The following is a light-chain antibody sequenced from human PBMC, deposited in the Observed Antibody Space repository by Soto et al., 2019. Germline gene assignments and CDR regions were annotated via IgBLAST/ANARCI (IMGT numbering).Light chain of an antibody. CDR2: AVS. CDR1: QPIQSY. CDR3: QQSYTTPIT. V-gene: IGKV1-39*01. Sequence: DIHMTQSPSSLSASVGDRVTITCRASQPIQSYLNWYHQKPGKAPQLLIYAVSNLQSGVPSRFSGGGSGTDFTLTISSLQPEDFATYYGQQSYTTPITFGQGTRLEIK. J-gene: IGKJ5*01.